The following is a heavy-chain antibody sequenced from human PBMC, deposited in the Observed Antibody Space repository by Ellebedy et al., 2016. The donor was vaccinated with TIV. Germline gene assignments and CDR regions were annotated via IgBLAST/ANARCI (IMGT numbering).Heavy chain of an antibody. CDR3: ARVQLVWFKSDC. CDR1: GVNLSTYS. D-gene: IGHD3-10*01. CDR2: ISSGSSNI. J-gene: IGHJ4*02. V-gene: IGHV3-48*01. Sequence: GESLKISCAASGVNLSTYSLNWVRQAPGKGLEWVSYISSGSSNIKFADSVKGRFTISRDNAKNSLYLQMNSLRAEDTAVYYCARVQLVWFKSDCWGQGTLVTVSS.